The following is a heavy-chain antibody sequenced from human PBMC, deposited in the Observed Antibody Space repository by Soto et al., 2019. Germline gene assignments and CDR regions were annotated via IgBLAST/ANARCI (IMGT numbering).Heavy chain of an antibody. D-gene: IGHD4-17*01. V-gene: IGHV1-18*04. CDR2: ISAYNGNT. Sequence: GASVKVSCKASGYTFTSYGISWVRQAPGQGLEWMGWISAYNGNTNYAQRLQGRVTMTTDTSTSTAYMELRSLRSDDTAVYYCERDLMPVGLRVRPLYYYYGMKVCRQGTTVSV. CDR3: ERDLMPVGLRVRPLYYYYGMKV. CDR1: GYTFTSYG. J-gene: IGHJ6*01.